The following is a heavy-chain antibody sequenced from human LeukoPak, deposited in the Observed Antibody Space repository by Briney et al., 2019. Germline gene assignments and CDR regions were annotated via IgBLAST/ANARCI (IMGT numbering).Heavy chain of an antibody. Sequence: SETLSLTCTVSGDSISSYYWSWIRQSPGKGLEWIGYIYYSGSTSYNPSLRSRVTISVDASKNHFSLKLSSVTAADTAVYYCARLKNGGYGYFDYWGQGTLVTVSS. D-gene: IGHD5-12*01. CDR1: GDSISSYY. V-gene: IGHV4-59*08. CDR3: ARLKNGGYGYFDY. J-gene: IGHJ4*02. CDR2: IYYSGST.